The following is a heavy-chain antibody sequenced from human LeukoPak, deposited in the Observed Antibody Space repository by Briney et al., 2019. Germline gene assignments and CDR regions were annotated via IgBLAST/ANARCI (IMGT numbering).Heavy chain of an antibody. D-gene: IGHD5-18*01. V-gene: IGHV3-53*01. CDR1: GFTVSSNY. CDR2: IYSGGST. J-gene: IGHJ4*02. CDR3: AREAGYSYGYGYFDY. Sequence: QPGESLRLSCAASGFTVSSNYMSWVRQAPGKGLEWVSVIYSGGSTYYADSVKGRFTISRDNSKNTLYLQMNSLRAEDTAVYYCAREAGYSYGYGYFDYWGQGTLVTVSS.